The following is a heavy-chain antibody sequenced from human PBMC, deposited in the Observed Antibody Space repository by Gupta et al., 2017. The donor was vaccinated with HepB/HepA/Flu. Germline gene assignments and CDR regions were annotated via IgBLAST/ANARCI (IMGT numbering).Heavy chain of an antibody. CDR1: GFTFSTYG. V-gene: IGHV3-30*18. CDR3: AKEHIVGQQQEPLWNRFDP. Sequence: QVQLVESGGGVVQPGRSLRLSCVGSGFTFSTYGLHWVRQAPAKGLEWVAAISFAGSHIFYVDSVKGRFTISRDNSKNTLYLQMNSLKPEDTAVYYCAKEHIVGQQQEPLWNRFDPWGQGTLVTVSS. D-gene: IGHD6-13*01. J-gene: IGHJ5*02. CDR2: ISFAGSHI.